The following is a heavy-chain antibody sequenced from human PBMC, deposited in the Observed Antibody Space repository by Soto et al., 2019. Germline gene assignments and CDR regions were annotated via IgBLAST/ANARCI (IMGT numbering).Heavy chain of an antibody. D-gene: IGHD1-1*01. V-gene: IGHV3-30-3*01. CDR3: ARDPTGTKDFFDY. Sequence: PGGSLRLSCAASGFTFSNYVMHWVRQAPGKGLEWVAIISYDGSNKYYADSVKGRFTISRDNSKNTLYLQMNSLRGEDTAMYYCARDPTGTKDFFDYWGQGTLVTVS. CDR1: GFTFSNYV. J-gene: IGHJ4*02. CDR2: ISYDGSNK.